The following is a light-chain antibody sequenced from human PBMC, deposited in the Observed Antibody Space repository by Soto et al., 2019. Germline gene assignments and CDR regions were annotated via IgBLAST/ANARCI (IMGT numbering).Light chain of an antibody. CDR1: QSISSW. Sequence: DIQMTQSPSTLSASVGDRVTITCRASQSISSWLAWYQQKPGKAPNLLIYKASSLESGVPSRFSGSGSGTEFTLTISGLQPDDFATYYCQQYESYSVTFGQGTRLEIK. CDR2: KAS. CDR3: QQYESYSVT. V-gene: IGKV1-5*03. J-gene: IGKJ5*01.